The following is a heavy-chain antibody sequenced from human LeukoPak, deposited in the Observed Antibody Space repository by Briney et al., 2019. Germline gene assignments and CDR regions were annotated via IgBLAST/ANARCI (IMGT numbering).Heavy chain of an antibody. V-gene: IGHV4-39*07. CDR1: GGSVSSSSYY. CDR2: IFYSGST. Sequence: SETLSLTCTVSGGSVSSSSYYWGWIRQPPGKGLEWIGNIFYSGSTYYNPSLKSRVTISVDTLKNHFSLRLTSVTAADAAVYYCARAPPVVVDPHYYYYGMDVWGQGTTVTVSS. J-gene: IGHJ6*02. D-gene: IGHD2-2*01. CDR3: ARAPPVVVDPHYYYYGMDV.